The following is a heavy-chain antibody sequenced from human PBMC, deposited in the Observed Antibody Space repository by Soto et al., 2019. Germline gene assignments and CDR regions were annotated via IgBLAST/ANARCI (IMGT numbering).Heavy chain of an antibody. J-gene: IGHJ6*02. Sequence: SVKVSCKASGGTFSSYAISWVRQAPGQGLEWMGGIIPIFGTANYAQKYQGRVTITADKSTSTAHMELSSLRSEDTAVYYCARGAARPSYYYYGMDVWGQGTTVTVSS. V-gene: IGHV1-69*06. CDR2: IIPIFGTA. CDR3: ARGAARPSYYYYGMDV. CDR1: GGTFSSYA. D-gene: IGHD6-6*01.